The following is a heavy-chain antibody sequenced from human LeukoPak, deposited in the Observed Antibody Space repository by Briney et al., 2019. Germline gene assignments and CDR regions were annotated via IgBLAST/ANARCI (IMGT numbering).Heavy chain of an antibody. CDR3: ARDHDGHFDY. J-gene: IGHJ4*02. Sequence: SVKVSCKASGGTFSSYAISWVRQAPGQGLEWMGGIIPIFGTANYAQKFQGRVTMTRDTSTSTVYMELSSLRSEDTAVYYCARDHDGHFDYWGQGTLVTVSS. D-gene: IGHD1-1*01. CDR1: GGTFSSYA. CDR2: IIPIFGTA. V-gene: IGHV1-69*05.